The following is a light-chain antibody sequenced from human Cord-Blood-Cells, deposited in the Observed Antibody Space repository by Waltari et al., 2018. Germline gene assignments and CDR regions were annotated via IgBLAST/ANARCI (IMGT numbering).Light chain of an antibody. CDR3: QQYYSTPPT. CDR2: WAS. V-gene: IGKV4-1*01. CDR1: QSVLYSSNNKNY. J-gene: IGKJ1*01. Sequence: DLVMPQSPDSLAVSLGARATIYCKSSQSVLYSSNNKNYLTWYQQKPGQPPKLLIYWASTRESGVPDRFSGSGSGTDFTLTISSLQAEDVAVYYCQQYYSTPPTFGQGTKVEIK.